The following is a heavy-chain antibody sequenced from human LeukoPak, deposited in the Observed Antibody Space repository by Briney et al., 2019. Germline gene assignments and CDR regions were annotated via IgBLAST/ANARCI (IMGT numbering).Heavy chain of an antibody. CDR3: ARDKGYLNWFDP. D-gene: IGHD5-12*01. V-gene: IGHV1-2*02. J-gene: IGHJ5*02. Sequence: GASVKVSCKASGYTFTGYYMHWVRQAPGQGLEWMGWINPNSGGTNYAQKFQGRVTMTRDTSISTAYMELSRLRSDDTAVHYCARDKGYLNWFDPWGQGTLVTVSS. CDR2: INPNSGGT. CDR1: GYTFTGYY.